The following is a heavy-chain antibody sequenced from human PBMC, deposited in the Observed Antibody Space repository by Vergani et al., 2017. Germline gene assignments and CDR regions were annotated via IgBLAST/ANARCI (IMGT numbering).Heavy chain of an antibody. CDR3: ARREAAAAHWYFDL. D-gene: IGHD6-25*01. J-gene: IGHJ2*01. V-gene: IGHV3-66*02. CDR1: GVTVSSNY. Sequence: EVQLVESGGGLVQPGGSLRLSCAASGVTVSSNYMSWVRQAPGKGLEWVSVIYGGGGTYYTDSVKGRFTTSRDNSKNTLFLQMNSLRAEDTAVYYCARREAAAAHWYFDLWGRGTLVTVSS. CDR2: IYGGGGT.